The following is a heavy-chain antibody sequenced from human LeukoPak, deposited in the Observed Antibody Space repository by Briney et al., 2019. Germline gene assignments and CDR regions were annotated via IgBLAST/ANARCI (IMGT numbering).Heavy chain of an antibody. CDR2: IIPIFGTA. CDR1: GGTFSSYA. D-gene: IGHD3-22*01. CDR3: AREVGYYDSSGYYPRYMDV. V-gene: IGHV1-69*06. J-gene: IGHJ6*03. Sequence: ASVKVSCKASGGTFSSYAISWVRQAPGQGLEWMGGIIPIFGTANYAQKFQGRVTITADKSTSTAYMELSSLRSEDTAVYYCAREVGYYDSSGYYPRYMDVWGKGTTVTVSS.